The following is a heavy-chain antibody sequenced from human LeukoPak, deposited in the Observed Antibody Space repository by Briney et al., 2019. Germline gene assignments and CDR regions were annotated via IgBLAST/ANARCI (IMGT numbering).Heavy chain of an antibody. D-gene: IGHD2-8*02. CDR3: AKTQVVYYFDY. CDR2: ISAAGGYS. J-gene: IGHJ4*02. Sequence: GGSLRLSCVTSGFSFSSYAMSWVRQAPGKGLEWVSGISAAGGYSFYADSVKGRFTISRDNSNNTLHLQMNNMRVEDTAVYYCAKTQVVYYFDYWGQGNLVTVSS. CDR1: GFSFSSYA. V-gene: IGHV3-23*01.